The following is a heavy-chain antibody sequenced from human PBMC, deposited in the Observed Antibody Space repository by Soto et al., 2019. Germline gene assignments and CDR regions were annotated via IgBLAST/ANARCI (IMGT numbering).Heavy chain of an antibody. V-gene: IGHV3-74*01. CDR2: INSDGSST. CDR1: GFTFSSYW. D-gene: IGHD2-15*01. CDR3: ARAEERYCSGGSCYEIYYYYMDV. J-gene: IGHJ6*03. Sequence: GGSLRLSCAASGFTFSSYWMHWVRQAPGKGLVWVSRINSDGSSTSYADSVKGRFTISRDNAKNTLYLQMNSLRAEDTAVYYCARAEERYCSGGSCYEIYYYYMDVWGKGTTVTVSS.